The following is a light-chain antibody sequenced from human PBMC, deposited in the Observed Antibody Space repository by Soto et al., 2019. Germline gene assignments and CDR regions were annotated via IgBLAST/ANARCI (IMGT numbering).Light chain of an antibody. CDR2: DVS. Sequence: QSVLTQPASVSGSPGQSITISCTGTSSDVGGYNYVSWYQQHPGKAPKVMIYDVSNRPSGVSNRFSGSKSSNTASLTISGLQPQNEDDYYCTSDTISRTIRYVFGTGTKVTVL. J-gene: IGLJ1*01. CDR3: TSDTISRTIRYV. CDR1: SSDVGGYNY. V-gene: IGLV2-14*01.